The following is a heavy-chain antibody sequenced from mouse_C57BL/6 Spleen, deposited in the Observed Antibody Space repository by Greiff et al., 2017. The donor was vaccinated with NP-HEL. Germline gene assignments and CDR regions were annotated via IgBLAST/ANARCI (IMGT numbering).Heavy chain of an antibody. Sequence: VQLQQSGPELVKPGASVKISCKASGYTFTDYYMNWVKQSHGKSLEWIGDINPNNGGTSYNQKFKGKATLTVDKSSSTAYMELRSLTSEDSAVYYCARKELLRYVDVWGTGTTVTVSS. D-gene: IGHD2-12*01. V-gene: IGHV1-26*01. CDR3: ARKELLRYVDV. J-gene: IGHJ1*03. CDR2: INPNNGGT. CDR1: GYTFTDYY.